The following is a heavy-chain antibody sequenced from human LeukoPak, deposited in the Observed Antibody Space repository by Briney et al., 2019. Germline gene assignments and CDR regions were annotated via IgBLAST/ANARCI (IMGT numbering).Heavy chain of an antibody. CDR3: ARDQGFGYYDYVWGSYRLYYFDY. CDR1: GYTITRYW. CDR2: ISAYNGNK. D-gene: IGHD3-16*02. V-gene: IGHV1-18*04. Sequence: DSVKVSCNASGYTITRYWISWVRQAPGQGLEWMGWISAYNGNKNYAQKLQGRVTMTTDTSTSTAYMELRSLRSDDTAVYYCARDQGFGYYDYVWGSYRLYYFDYWGQGTLVTVSS. J-gene: IGHJ4*02.